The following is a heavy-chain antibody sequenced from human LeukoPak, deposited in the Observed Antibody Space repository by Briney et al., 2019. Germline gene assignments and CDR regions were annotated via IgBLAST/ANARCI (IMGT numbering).Heavy chain of an antibody. V-gene: IGHV1-18*01. J-gene: IGHJ4*02. CDR2: INAYKGNT. D-gene: IGHD1-1*01. CDR1: GYTFTNYG. Sequence: ASVKVSCKASGYTFTNYGISWVRRAPGQGLEWMGWINAYKGNTHYAQKLQDRVTMTTDTSTSTAYMELRSLRSDDTAVYYCARMNGSQFDYWGQGTLVTVSS. CDR3: ARMNGSQFDY.